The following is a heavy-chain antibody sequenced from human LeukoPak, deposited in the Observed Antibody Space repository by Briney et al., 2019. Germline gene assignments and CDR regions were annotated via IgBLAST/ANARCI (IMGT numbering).Heavy chain of an antibody. CDR2: IYHSGST. Sequence: SETLSLTCAVSGYSISSGYYWGWIRQPPGKGLEWIGSIYHSGSTYYNPSLKSRVTISVDTSKNQFSLKLSSVTAADTAVYYCARGLPAAKSDWFDPWGQGTLVTVSS. D-gene: IGHD2-2*01. CDR3: ARGLPAAKSDWFDP. CDR1: GYSISSGYY. J-gene: IGHJ5*02. V-gene: IGHV4-38-2*01.